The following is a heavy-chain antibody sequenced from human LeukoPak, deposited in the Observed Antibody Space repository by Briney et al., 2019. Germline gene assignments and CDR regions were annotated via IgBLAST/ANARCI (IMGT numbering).Heavy chain of an antibody. CDR1: GFTVSGNY. Sequence: GGSLRLSCAVSGFTVSGNYMNWVRQAPGKGLEWVSVVYSGDNTYYADSVKGRFTISSDISKNTLYLQMNSLRAEDTAVYYCARGHFTDAFDIWGHGTMVTVSS. CDR3: ARGHFTDAFDI. J-gene: IGHJ3*02. V-gene: IGHV3-53*01. D-gene: IGHD2/OR15-2a*01. CDR2: VYSGDNT.